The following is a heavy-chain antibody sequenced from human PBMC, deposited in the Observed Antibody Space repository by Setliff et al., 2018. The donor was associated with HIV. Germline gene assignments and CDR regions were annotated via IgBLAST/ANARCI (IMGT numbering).Heavy chain of an antibody. CDR1: GGSISDNNW. CDR3: ARGPNLLTHYYDSSGYAVGYSDH. CDR2: IFHSGST. J-gene: IGHJ4*02. Sequence: ETLSLTCAVSGGSISDNNWWSWVRQPPGKELEWIGEIFHSGSTNYNPSLKSRVTILVDKSKNQLSLRLSSVTAADTAVYYCARGPNLLTHYYDSSGYAVGYSDHWGQGTLVTVSS. V-gene: IGHV4-4*02. D-gene: IGHD3-22*01.